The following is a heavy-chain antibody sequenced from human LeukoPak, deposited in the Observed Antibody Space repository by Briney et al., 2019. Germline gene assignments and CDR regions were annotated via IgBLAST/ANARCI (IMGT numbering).Heavy chain of an antibody. D-gene: IGHD6-19*01. CDR3: ARQSSASLYFDY. CDR2: IYYSGST. V-gene: IGHV4-31*03. J-gene: IGHJ4*02. CDR1: VGSISSGDYY. Sequence: TLSLTCTVSVGSISSGDYYWSWIRQHPGKGLEWIGYIYYSGSTYYNPSLKSRLTISVDTSKNQFSLKLSSVTAADTAVYYCARQSSASLYFDYWGQGTLVTLSS.